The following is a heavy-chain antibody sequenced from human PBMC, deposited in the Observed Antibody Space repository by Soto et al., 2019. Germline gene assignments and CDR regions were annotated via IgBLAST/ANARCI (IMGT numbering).Heavy chain of an antibody. CDR3: ARLSGYSSSSGTFDI. Sequence: SVKVSFKASGGTFSSYAISWVRQAPGQGLEWMGGIIPIFGTANYAQKFQGRVTITADESTSTAYMELSSLRSEDTAVYYCARLSGYSSSSGTFDIWGQGTMVTVSS. CDR1: GGTFSSYA. V-gene: IGHV1-69*13. CDR2: IIPIFGTA. J-gene: IGHJ3*02. D-gene: IGHD6-6*01.